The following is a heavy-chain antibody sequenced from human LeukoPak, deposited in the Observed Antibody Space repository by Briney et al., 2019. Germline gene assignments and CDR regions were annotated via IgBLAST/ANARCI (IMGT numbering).Heavy chain of an antibody. J-gene: IGHJ4*02. CDR3: AKWGDYDVLTGYYVSDY. V-gene: IGHV3-23*01. Sequence: GSLRLSCAASGFTFSNYAMSWVRQAPGKGLEWVSAINGSGGNTYYADSVKGRFTISRDNSKNTVFLQMNSLRAEDTAVYYCAKWGDYDVLTGYYVSDYWGQGTLVTVSS. CDR2: INGSGGNT. D-gene: IGHD3-9*01. CDR1: GFTFSNYA.